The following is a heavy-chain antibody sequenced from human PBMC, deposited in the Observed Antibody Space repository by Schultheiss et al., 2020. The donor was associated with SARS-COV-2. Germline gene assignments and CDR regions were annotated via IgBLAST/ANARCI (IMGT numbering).Heavy chain of an antibody. CDR1: GGSITSHY. D-gene: IGHD6-19*01. V-gene: IGHV4-59*11. Sequence: SETLSLTCTVSGGSITSHYWSWIRQPPGKGLEWIGYIYSSGVTKYNPSLKSRVTISVDTSKNQFSLKLSSVTAADTAVYYCARAGWGSGWYYFDYWGQGTLVTGSS. CDR3: ARAGWGSGWYYFDY. CDR2: IYSSGVT. J-gene: IGHJ4*02.